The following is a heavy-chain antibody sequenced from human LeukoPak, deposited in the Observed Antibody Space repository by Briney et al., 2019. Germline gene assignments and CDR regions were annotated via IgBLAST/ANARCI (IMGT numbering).Heavy chain of an antibody. J-gene: IGHJ4*02. CDR3: ARSYCSGGSCYYFDY. Sequence: SETLSLTCAVSGYSIGSGYYWGWIRQPPGKGLEWIGSIYHSGSTYYNPSLKSRVTISVDTSKNQFSLKLSSVTAADTAVYYCARSYCSGGSCYYFDYWGQGTLVTVSS. V-gene: IGHV4-38-2*01. CDR1: GYSIGSGYY. D-gene: IGHD2-15*01. CDR2: IYHSGST.